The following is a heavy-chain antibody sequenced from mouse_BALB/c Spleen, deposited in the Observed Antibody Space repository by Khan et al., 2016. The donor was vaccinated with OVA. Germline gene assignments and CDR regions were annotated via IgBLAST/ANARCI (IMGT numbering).Heavy chain of an antibody. D-gene: IGHD1-1*01. CDR3: TRTAYYYGSEGFAY. V-gene: IGHV5-6*01. J-gene: IGHJ3*01. CDR1: GFTFSTYG. Sequence: EVELVESGGDLVKPGGSLKLSCAASGFTFSTYGMSWVRQTPDKRLEWVATVSTGGGYTYYPDSVKGRFTISRDNAKNTLYLQMIGLKSEDKAKFECTRTAYYYGSEGFAYGGQGTLVTVSA. CDR2: VSTGGGYT.